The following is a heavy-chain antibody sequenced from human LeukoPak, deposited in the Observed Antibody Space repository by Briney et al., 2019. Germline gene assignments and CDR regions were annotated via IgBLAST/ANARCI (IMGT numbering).Heavy chain of an antibody. CDR3: ATTTIRLGY. CDR2: MYYRGGT. J-gene: IGHJ4*02. CDR1: GGSISSSSHY. Sequence: SETLSLTCTVSGGSISSSSHYWGWIRQPPGKGLEWIGSMYYRGGTYHNPSLKSRVTISVDTSKNQFSLKLSSVTAADTAVYYCATTTIRLGYWGQGTLVTVSS. V-gene: IGHV4-39*07. D-gene: IGHD1-26*01.